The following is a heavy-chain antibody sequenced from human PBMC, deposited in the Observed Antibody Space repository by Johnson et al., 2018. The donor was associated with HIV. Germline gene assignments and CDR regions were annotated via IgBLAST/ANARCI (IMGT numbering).Heavy chain of an antibody. CDR2: IYSGGST. D-gene: IGHD6-13*01. CDR3: ARLGYSSIASPDAFDI. V-gene: IGHV3-66*02. CDR1: GFSVSRNY. J-gene: IGHJ3*02. Sequence: EVQLMESGGGLVQPGGSLRLSCAASGFSVSRNYMSWVRQAPGKGLEWVSVIYSGGSTYYADSVKGRFTISRDNSKNTLYLQMNSLRAEDTAGYYCARLGYSSIASPDAFDIWGQGTMVTVSS.